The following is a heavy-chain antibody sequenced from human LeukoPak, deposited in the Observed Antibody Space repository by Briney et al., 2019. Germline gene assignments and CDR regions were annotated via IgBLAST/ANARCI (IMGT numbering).Heavy chain of an antibody. CDR2: ISWNSGSI. Sequence: PGRSLRLSCAASGFTFDDYAMHWVRQAPGKGLEWVSGISWNSGSIGYADSVKGQFTISRDNAKNSLYLQMNSLRAEGTALYYCAKDRRDCSGGSCYSNFDYWGQGTLVTVSS. V-gene: IGHV3-9*01. CDR3: AKDRRDCSGGSCYSNFDY. D-gene: IGHD2-15*01. CDR1: GFTFDDYA. J-gene: IGHJ4*02.